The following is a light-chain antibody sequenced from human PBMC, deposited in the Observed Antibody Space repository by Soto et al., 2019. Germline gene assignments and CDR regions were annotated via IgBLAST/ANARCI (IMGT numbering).Light chain of an antibody. Sequence: QSVLTQPPSVSGAPGQRVTISCTGSSSNIGAGYDVHWYQQLPGTAPKLLIYGNNNRPSGVPDRFSGSKSGTSASLAITGLQDEDEADYYCQTYDGLSALYVFGSGTKLTVL. V-gene: IGLV1-40*01. CDR2: GNN. J-gene: IGLJ1*01. CDR1: SSNIGAGYD. CDR3: QTYDGLSALYV.